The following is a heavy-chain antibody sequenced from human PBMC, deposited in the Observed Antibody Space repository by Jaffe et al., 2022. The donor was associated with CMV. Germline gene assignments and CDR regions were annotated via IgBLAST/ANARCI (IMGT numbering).Heavy chain of an antibody. Sequence: QVQLQQWGAGLLKPSETLSLTCAVYGGSFSGYYWSWIRQPPGKGLEWIGEINHSGSTNYNPSLKSRVTISVDTSKNQFSLKLSSVTAADTAVYYCARGAVAQHYYYGMDVWGQGTTVTVSS. CDR1: GGSFSGYY. CDR2: INHSGST. V-gene: IGHV4-34*01. D-gene: IGHD6-19*01. CDR3: ARGAVAQHYYYGMDV. J-gene: IGHJ6*02.